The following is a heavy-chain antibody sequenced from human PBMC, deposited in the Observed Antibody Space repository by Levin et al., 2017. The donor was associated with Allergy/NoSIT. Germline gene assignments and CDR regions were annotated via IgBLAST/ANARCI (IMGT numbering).Heavy chain of an antibody. CDR3: ARHGLWGGSYYDPWAFDI. D-gene: IGHD1-26*01. V-gene: IGHV5-51*01. J-gene: IGHJ3*02. CDR1: GYSFTSYW. Sequence: GESLKISCKGSGYSFTSYWIGWVRQMPGKGLEWMGIIYPGDSDTRYSPSFQGQVTISADKSISTAYLQWSSLKASDTAMYYCARHGLWGGSYYDPWAFDIWGQGTMVTVSS. CDR2: IYPGDSDT.